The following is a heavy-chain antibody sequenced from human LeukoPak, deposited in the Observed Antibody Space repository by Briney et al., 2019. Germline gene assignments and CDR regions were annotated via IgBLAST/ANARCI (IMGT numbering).Heavy chain of an antibody. Sequence: GGSLRLSCAASGFTFSSYAMHWVRQAPCKGLEWVAVISYDGSNKYYADSVKGRFTISRDNSKNTLYLQMNSLRAEDTAVYYCARDLTVAGNYWGQGTLVTVSS. CDR3: ARDLTVAGNY. D-gene: IGHD6-19*01. CDR2: ISYDGSNK. CDR1: GFTFSSYA. J-gene: IGHJ4*02. V-gene: IGHV3-30-3*01.